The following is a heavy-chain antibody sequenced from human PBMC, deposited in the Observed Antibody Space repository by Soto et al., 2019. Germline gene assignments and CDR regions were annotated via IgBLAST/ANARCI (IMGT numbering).Heavy chain of an antibody. D-gene: IGHD2-2*01. V-gene: IGHV1-8*01. Sequence: QVQLVQSGAEVKKPGASVKVSCKASGYTFTSYDINWVRQATGQGLEWMGWMNPNSGNTGYAQKFQGRVTMTRNTSIITAYMELSSLRSEDTAVYYCATTVVPAAMDAFDIWGQGTMVTVSS. CDR2: MNPNSGNT. J-gene: IGHJ3*02. CDR1: GYTFTSYD. CDR3: ATTVVPAAMDAFDI.